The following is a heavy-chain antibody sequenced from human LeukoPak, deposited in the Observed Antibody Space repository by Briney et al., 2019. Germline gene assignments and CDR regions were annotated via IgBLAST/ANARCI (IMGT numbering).Heavy chain of an antibody. D-gene: IGHD3-10*01. CDR3: ARVTMVRGAMEDYYYGMDV. J-gene: IGHJ6*02. V-gene: IGHV1-18*01. CDR2: ISAYNGNT. CDR1: GYTFTSYG. Sequence: ASVEVSCKASGYTFTSYGISWVRQAPGQGLEWMGWISAYNGNTNYAQKLQGRVTMTTDTSTSTAYMELRSLRSDDTAVYYCARVTMVRGAMEDYYYGMDVWGQGTTVTVSS.